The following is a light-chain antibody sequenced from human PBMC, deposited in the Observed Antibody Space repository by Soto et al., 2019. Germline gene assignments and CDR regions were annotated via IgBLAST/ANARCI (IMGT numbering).Light chain of an antibody. CDR1: SSDVGGYNY. CDR2: EVN. J-gene: IGLJ1*01. CDR3: TSYAGGNNV. Sequence: ALTQPPSASGSPGQSVTISCTGTSSDVGGYNYVSWYQQYPGKVPKLMIYEVNKRPSGVPDRFSGSKSGNTASLTVSGLQAEDEADYYCTSYAGGNNVFGTGTKLTVL. V-gene: IGLV2-8*01.